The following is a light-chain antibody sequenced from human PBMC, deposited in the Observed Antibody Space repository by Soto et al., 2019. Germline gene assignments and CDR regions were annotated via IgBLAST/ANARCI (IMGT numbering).Light chain of an antibody. CDR3: QQYYSYPLT. V-gene: IGKV1-8*01. J-gene: IGKJ4*01. CDR1: QGISSY. CDR2: AAS. Sequence: ALPMTHSPSSLSPSTGDRVTITCRASQGISSYLAWYQQKPGKAPKLLIYAASTLQSGVPSRFSGSGSGTDFTLTISCLQTEDFATYYCQQYYSYPLTFGGGTKVDIK.